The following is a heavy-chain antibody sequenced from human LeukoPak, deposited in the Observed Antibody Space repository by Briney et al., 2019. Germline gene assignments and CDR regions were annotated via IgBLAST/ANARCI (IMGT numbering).Heavy chain of an antibody. V-gene: IGHV6-1*01. CDR3: ARDGAATTDAFDI. CDR1: GDSVSSNSDT. CDR2: AYYRSTWYH. D-gene: IGHD1-1*01. Sequence: QTLSLTCAILGDSVSSNSDTWNWIRQSPSRGLEWLGRAYYRSTWYHDYAVSVKSRITINPDTSKNQFSLQLNSVTPEDTAVYFCARDGAATTDAFDIWGQGTKVTVSS. J-gene: IGHJ3*02.